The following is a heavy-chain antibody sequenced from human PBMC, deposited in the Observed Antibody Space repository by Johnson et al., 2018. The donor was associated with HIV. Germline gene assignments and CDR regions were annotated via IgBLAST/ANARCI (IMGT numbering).Heavy chain of an antibody. CDR1: GFTFSSYA. CDR2: IKSKTDGGTT. Sequence: VQLVESGGGVVQPGRSLRLSCAASGFTFSSYAMHWVRQAPGKGLEWVGRIKSKTDGGTTDYAAPVKGRFTISRDDSKNTLYLQMNSLKTEDTAVYYCTTDPFIAARPDDAFDIWGQGTMVTVSS. CDR3: TTDPFIAARPDDAFDI. J-gene: IGHJ3*02. D-gene: IGHD6-6*01. V-gene: IGHV3-15*01.